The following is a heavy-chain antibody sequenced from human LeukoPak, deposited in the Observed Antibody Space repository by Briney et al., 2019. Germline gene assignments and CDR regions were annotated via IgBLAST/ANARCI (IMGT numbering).Heavy chain of an antibody. J-gene: IGHJ6*03. CDR1: GFTFSSYA. CDR2: ISGSGGST. Sequence: PGGSLRLSCAASGFTFSSYAMSWVRQAPGKGLEWVSAISGSGGSTYYADSVKGRFTISRDNSKNTLYLQMNSLRAEDTAVYYCAKVPSPESSSYTDYYYMDVWGKGTTVTVSS. CDR3: AKVPSPESSSYTDYYYMDV. D-gene: IGHD6-6*01. V-gene: IGHV3-23*01.